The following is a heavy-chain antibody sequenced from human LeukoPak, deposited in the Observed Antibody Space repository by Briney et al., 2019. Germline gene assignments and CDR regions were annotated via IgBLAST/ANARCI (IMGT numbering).Heavy chain of an antibody. CDR1: GFTFSSYA. Sequence: PGGSLRLSCSASGFTFSSYAMHWVRQAPGKGLEYVSAISSNGGSTYYADSVKGRFTISRHNSKNTLYLQMNSLRAEDTAVYYCARGESGGSWNWFDPWGQGTLVTVSS. V-gene: IGHV3-64*04. CDR2: ISSNGGST. J-gene: IGHJ5*02. D-gene: IGHD2-15*01. CDR3: ARGESGGSWNWFDP.